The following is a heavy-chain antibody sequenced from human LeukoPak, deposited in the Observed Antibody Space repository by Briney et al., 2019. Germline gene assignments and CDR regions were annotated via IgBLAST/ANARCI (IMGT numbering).Heavy chain of an antibody. CDR2: SGTAGDT. Sequence: PGVSLRLSCAASGFTFSSYDMHWVRQARGKGLEWVSASGTAGDTYYPGSVKGRFTISRENAKNSLYLQMNSLRTGDTAVYYCARGSPAAGFDYWGQGTLVTVSS. CDR3: ARGSPAAGFDY. J-gene: IGHJ4*02. D-gene: IGHD6-13*01. V-gene: IGHV3-13*01. CDR1: GFTFSSYD.